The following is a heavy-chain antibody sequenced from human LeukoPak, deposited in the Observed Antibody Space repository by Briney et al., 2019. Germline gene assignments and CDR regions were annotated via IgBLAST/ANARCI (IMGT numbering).Heavy chain of an antibody. Sequence: GGSLRLSCAASGFTVGTNYVTWVRQAPGKGLEWVSFISGGGLTYFADSVKGRFTISRDYSKNTVYLQLNSLRADDTAMYFCARGFGGGLLGYYFDSWGQGTLVTVSS. V-gene: IGHV3-53*01. J-gene: IGHJ4*02. CDR1: GFTVGTNY. CDR3: ARGFGGGLLGYYFDS. CDR2: ISGGGLT. D-gene: IGHD3-10*01.